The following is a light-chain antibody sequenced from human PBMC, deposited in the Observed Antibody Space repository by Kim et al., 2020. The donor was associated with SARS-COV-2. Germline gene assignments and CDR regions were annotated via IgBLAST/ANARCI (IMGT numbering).Light chain of an antibody. J-gene: IGKJ4*01. Sequence: ESVGDSVTITCRASQGIGNYLAWIQQKPGKAPKSLIYAASSLQSGVPSKFSGSGSGTYFTLTISSLQPEDCATYYCQQYDLYPLTFGGGTKVDIK. V-gene: IGKV1-16*02. CDR3: QQYDLYPLT. CDR1: QGIGNY. CDR2: AAS.